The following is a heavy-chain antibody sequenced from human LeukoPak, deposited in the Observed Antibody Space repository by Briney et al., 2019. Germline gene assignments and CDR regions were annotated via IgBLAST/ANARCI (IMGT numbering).Heavy chain of an antibody. V-gene: IGHV3-64D*06. D-gene: IGHD2/OR15-2a*01. CDR3: VKPEDSSTSRDSAGGY. CDR2: TSSNGGST. J-gene: IGHJ4*02. CDR1: GFTFSSYA. Sequence: PGGSLRLSCSASGFTFSSYAMHWVRQAPGKGLEYVSATSSNGGSTYYADSVKGRFTISRDNSKNTLYLQMSSLRAEDTAVYYCVKPEDSSTSRDSAGGYWGQGTLVTVSS.